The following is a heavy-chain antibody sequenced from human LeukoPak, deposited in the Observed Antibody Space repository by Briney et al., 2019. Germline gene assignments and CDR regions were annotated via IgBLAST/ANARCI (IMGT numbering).Heavy chain of an antibody. J-gene: IGHJ4*02. D-gene: IGHD3-16*02. Sequence: GGSLRLSCAASGFTFSSYSMNWVRQAPGKGLEWVSSISSSSSYIYYADSVKGRFTISRGNAKNSLYLQMNSLRAEDTAVYYCARDPLGGVIDYFDYWGQGTLVTVSS. CDR3: ARDPLGGVIDYFDY. CDR1: GFTFSSYS. V-gene: IGHV3-21*01. CDR2: ISSSSSYI.